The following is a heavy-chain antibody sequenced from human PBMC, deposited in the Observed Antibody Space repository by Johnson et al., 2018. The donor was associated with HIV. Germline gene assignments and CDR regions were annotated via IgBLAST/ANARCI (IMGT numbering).Heavy chain of an antibody. CDR3: AGDATPCGGAYVGYAFDL. CDR2: ISSSGTSV. J-gene: IGHJ3*01. CDR1: GFTFSDYY. V-gene: IGHV3-11*04. Sequence: QMQLVESGGGLVQPGRSLRLSCAASGFTFSDYYMSWIRQTPGKGLEWVSYISSSGTSVYYADSVKGRFSISRDNAKNSLHMQMNSLRAEDTAVYYCAGDATPCGGAYVGYAFDLWGQGTMVAVSS. D-gene: IGHD2-21*01.